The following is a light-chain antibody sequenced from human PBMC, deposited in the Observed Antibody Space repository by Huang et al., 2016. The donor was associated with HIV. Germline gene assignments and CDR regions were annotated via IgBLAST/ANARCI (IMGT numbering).Light chain of an antibody. Sequence: EIVLTQSPGTLSLSPGERATLSCRASQSVRSSSLAWYQQKPGQSPRVLIFGASNRATALPDRFSGSGSATDFTLTISRLEPEDFAVYYCQQYGSSPLTFGGGTKVEIK. CDR2: GAS. J-gene: IGKJ4*01. V-gene: IGKV3-20*01. CDR3: QQYGSSPLT. CDR1: QSVRSSS.